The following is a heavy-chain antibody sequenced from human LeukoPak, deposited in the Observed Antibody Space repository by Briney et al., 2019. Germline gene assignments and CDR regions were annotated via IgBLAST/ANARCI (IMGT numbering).Heavy chain of an antibody. CDR1: GYTFTSYG. V-gene: IGHV1-18*01. CDR2: ISAYNGNT. D-gene: IGHD3-3*01. J-gene: IGHJ6*02. Sequence: ASVKVSCKASGYTFTSYGISWVRQAPGQGLEWMGWISAYNGNTNYAQKLQGRVTMTTDTSTSTAYMEPRSLRSDDTAVYYCARDRGHYDFWSGPMTYYGMDVWGQGTTVTVSS. CDR3: ARDRGHYDFWSGPMTYYGMDV.